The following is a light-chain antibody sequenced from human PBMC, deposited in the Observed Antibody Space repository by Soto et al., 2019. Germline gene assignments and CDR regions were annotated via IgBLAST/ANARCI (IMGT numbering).Light chain of an antibody. V-gene: IGKV1-27*01. CDR3: QTYNSAPLT. J-gene: IGKJ4*01. CDR2: AES. Sequence: EIQMTQAPSSLYGSGGERVTITCRAILPISNYLAWYQQKPGKIPNIMIYAESTLQAGVPSRFSGSGSGTEFTLTIRSLQPEDVATYYCQTYNSAPLTLGGGHKLDLK. CDR1: LPISNY.